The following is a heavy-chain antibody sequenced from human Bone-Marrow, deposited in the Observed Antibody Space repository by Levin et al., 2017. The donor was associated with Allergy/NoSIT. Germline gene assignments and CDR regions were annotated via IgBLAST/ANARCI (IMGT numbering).Heavy chain of an antibody. CDR1: GGSISEGNLY. CDR3: ARDPGSKTYKWPSYYYDH. CDR2: STYTAST. Sequence: SETLSLTCRLSGGSISEGNLYWSWVRQKPGQGLEWIGYSTYTASTYYNPSLRSRVTISVDTSKSQFSLKMSSVTAADTAVYYCARDPGSKTYKWPSYYYDHWGQGILVTVSS. J-gene: IGHJ4*02. D-gene: IGHD1-1*01. V-gene: IGHV4-31*03.